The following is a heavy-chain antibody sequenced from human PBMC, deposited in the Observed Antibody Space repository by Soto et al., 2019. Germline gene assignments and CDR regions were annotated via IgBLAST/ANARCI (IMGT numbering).Heavy chain of an antibody. D-gene: IGHD1-26*01. J-gene: IGHJ5*02. CDR3: ARGLGSYYVQGPVLGWFDL. V-gene: IGHV3-48*02. CDR1: GFTFSSYS. Sequence: GGSLRLSCAASGFTFSSYSMNWVRQAPGKGLEWVSYISSSSSTIYYADSVKGRFTISRDNAKNSLYLQMNSLRDEDTAVYYCARGLGSYYVQGPVLGWFDLWAQGTLVTAYS. CDR2: ISSSSSTI.